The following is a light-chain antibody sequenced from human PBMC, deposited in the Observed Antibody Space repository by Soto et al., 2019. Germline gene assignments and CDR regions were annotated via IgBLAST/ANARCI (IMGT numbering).Light chain of an antibody. Sequence: EIVMTQSPATLSVSPGERATLSCRASQSVSSNLAWYQQKPGQAPRLLIYGASTRATGIPAKFSVSGSGTEFTRTISSLQSEDFAVYYCQQYKNWPPYTFGQGTKLEIK. CDR3: QQYKNWPPYT. V-gene: IGKV3-15*01. J-gene: IGKJ2*01. CDR2: GAS. CDR1: QSVSSN.